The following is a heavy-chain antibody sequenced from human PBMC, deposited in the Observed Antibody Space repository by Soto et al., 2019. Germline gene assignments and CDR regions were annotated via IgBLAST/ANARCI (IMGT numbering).Heavy chain of an antibody. J-gene: IGHJ3*01. CDR3: ALAVAGDASDL. D-gene: IGHD6-19*01. V-gene: IGHV1-69*01. CDR1: GGTFSSYA. Sequence: QVQLVQSGAEVKKPGSSVKVSCKASGGTFSSYAISWVRQAPGQGLEWMGGIVPMFGTANYAQKFQARVTITADEHTSTAYMELSSMRSEDKAVYYCALAVAGDASDLWVQGTMVPVSS. CDR2: IVPMFGTA.